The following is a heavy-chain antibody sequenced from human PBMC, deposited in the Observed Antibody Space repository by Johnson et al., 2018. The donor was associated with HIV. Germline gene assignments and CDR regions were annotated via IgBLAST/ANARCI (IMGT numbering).Heavy chain of an antibody. CDR3: ATAARLFDAFDI. D-gene: IGHD6-6*01. V-gene: IGHV3-23*04. Sequence: VQLVESGGGLVQPGRSLRLSCAASGFTFSSYGMHWVRQAPGKGLEWVSGIIPSGTGTHYADSVEGRFTISRDNSRNTVYLQIKSLRAEDTAMYYCATAARLFDAFDIWGQGTMVTVSS. CDR1: GFTFSSYG. CDR2: IIPSGTGT. J-gene: IGHJ3*02.